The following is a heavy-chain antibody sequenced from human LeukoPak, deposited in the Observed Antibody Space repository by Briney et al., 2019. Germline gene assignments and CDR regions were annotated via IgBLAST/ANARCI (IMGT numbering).Heavy chain of an antibody. D-gene: IGHD2-2*01. CDR2: IYYSGST. J-gene: IGHJ4*02. CDR1: GGSISSGDYY. CDR3: ARGVVVPAANLIDY. Sequence: SETLSLTCTVSGGSISSGDYYWSWIRQHPGKGLEWIGYIYYSGSTYYNPSLKSRVTISVDTSKNQFSLKLSSVTAADTAVYYCARGVVVPAANLIDYWGQGTLVTVSS. V-gene: IGHV4-31*03.